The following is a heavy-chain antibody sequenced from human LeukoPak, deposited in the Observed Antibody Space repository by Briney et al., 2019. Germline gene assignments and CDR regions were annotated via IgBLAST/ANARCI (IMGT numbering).Heavy chain of an antibody. CDR1: GFTLTELS. V-gene: IGHV1-24*01. J-gene: IGHJ4*01. CDR3: AREEEVGNFDY. D-gene: IGHD1-26*01. Sequence: ASVKVSCKVSGFTLTELSMHWVRQAPGKGLEWMGGFDPEDGETIYAQKFQGRVTMTRDTSTSTVYMELSSLTSEDTAVYYCAREEEVGNFDYWGQGTLVTVSS. CDR2: FDPEDGET.